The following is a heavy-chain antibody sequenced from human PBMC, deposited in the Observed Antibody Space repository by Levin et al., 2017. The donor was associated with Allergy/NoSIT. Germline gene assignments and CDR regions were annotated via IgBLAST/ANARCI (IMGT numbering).Heavy chain of an antibody. CDR1: GGTFSSYA. CDR2: IIPIFGTA. CDR3: ASPRFLDRVATANYFDY. V-gene: IGHV1-69*13. Sequence: SVKVSCKASGGTFSSYAISWVRQAPGQGLEWMGGIIPIFGTANYAQKFQGRVTITADESTSTAYMELSSLRSEDTAVYYCASPRFLDRVATANYFDYWGQGTLVTVSS. D-gene: IGHD3-3*01. J-gene: IGHJ4*02.